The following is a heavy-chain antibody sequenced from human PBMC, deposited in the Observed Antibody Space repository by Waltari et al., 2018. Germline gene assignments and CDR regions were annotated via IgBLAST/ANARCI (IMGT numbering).Heavy chain of an antibody. D-gene: IGHD2-8*01. CDR3: ARDISPQAQQRNNGMDV. J-gene: IGHJ6*02. CDR1: GFTFSSYS. CDR2: INEVSSHI. Sequence: EVQLVESGGGLVTPGGSLRLSCAASGFTFSSYSMNWVRQAPGKGLEWVSDINEVSSHIYYAGSMKGRLTISRDNAKSSLFLQMDNLRVEDTAVYYCARDISPQAQQRNNGMDVWGQGTTVTVSS. V-gene: IGHV3-21*05.